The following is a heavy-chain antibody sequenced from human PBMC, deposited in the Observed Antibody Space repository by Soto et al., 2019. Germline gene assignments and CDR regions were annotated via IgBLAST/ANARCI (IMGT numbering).Heavy chain of an antibody. D-gene: IGHD6-13*01. CDR1: GGSFSGYY. Sequence: PSETLSLTCAVYGGSFSGYYWSWIRQPPGKGLEWIGEINHSGSTNYNPSLKSRVTISVDTSKNQFSLKLSSVTAADTAVYYCARPRSSSRNYYGMDVWGQGTTVTVSS. CDR3: ARPRSSSRNYYGMDV. J-gene: IGHJ6*02. CDR2: INHSGST. V-gene: IGHV4-34*01.